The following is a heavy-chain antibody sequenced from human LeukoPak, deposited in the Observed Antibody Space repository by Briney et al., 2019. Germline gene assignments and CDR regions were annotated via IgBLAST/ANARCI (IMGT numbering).Heavy chain of an antibody. CDR1: GGTFSSYA. CDR2: IIPIFGTA. D-gene: IGHD1-26*01. V-gene: IGHV1-69*05. J-gene: IGHJ3*02. Sequence: SVKVSCKASGGTFSSYAISWVRQAPGRGLEWMGRIIPIFGTANYAQKFQGRVTITTDESTSTAYMELSSLRSEDTAVYYCARGLWELHAFDIWGQGTMVTVSS. CDR3: ARGLWELHAFDI.